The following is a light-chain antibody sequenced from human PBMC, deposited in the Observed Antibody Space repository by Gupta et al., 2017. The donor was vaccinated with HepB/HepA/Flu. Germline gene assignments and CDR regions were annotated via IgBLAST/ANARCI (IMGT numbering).Light chain of an antibody. J-gene: IGLJ2*01. V-gene: IGLV1-44*01. CDR2: SND. CDR1: SSNIGSYT. CDR3: AAWDDSLNVVL. Sequence: QSVLTQPPSASGTPGQRVPFSCSGSSSNIGSYTVKWYLQLPGTAPKLLIYSNDQRPSWVPDRFSASKSGTSASLAISGLQSEDEADYYCAAWDDSLNVVLFGGGTKVTVL.